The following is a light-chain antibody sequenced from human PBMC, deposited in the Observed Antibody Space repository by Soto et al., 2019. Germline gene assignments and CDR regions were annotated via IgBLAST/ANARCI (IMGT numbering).Light chain of an antibody. CDR3: QQRSDWPST. V-gene: IGKV3-11*01. Sequence: EIVLTPSPATLSLSPGERATLSCRASQSVSRYLAWYQQKPGQAPRLLIYDASNRATGIPARFSGSGSWTDFTLTISSLEPEDFAVYYGQQRSDWPSTFGGGTKVQIK. CDR2: DAS. J-gene: IGKJ4*01. CDR1: QSVSRY.